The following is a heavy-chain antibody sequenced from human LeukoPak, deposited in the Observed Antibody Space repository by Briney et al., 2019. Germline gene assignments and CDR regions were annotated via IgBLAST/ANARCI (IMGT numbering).Heavy chain of an antibody. CDR3: AIPRGGAIPWFDP. CDR1: GGSISSSSYY. CDR2: IYYSGST. Sequence: PSETLSLTCTVSGGSISSSSYYWGWIRQPPGKGLEWIGSIYYSGSTYYNPSLKSRVTISVDTSKNQFSLKLSSVTAADTAVYYCAIPRGGAIPWFDPWGQGTPVTVSS. J-gene: IGHJ5*02. V-gene: IGHV4-39*01. D-gene: IGHD3-10*01.